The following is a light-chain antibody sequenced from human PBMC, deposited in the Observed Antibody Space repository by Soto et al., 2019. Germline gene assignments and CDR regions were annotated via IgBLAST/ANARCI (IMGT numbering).Light chain of an antibody. CDR2: GAS. CDR1: QSVSNNY. J-gene: IGKJ1*01. Sequence: RASQSVSNNYLAWYQQKPGQAPRLLIYGASNRATGIPDRFSGSGSGTDFTLTISRLEPEDFAVYYCQQYGSSGTFGQGTKVDIK. CDR3: QQYGSSGT. V-gene: IGKV3-20*01.